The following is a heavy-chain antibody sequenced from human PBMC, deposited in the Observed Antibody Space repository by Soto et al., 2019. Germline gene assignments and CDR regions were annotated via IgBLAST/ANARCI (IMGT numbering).Heavy chain of an antibody. V-gene: IGHV3-21*01. Sequence: EVQLVESGGGLVKPGGSLRLSCAASGFTFNSYSMNWVRQAPGKGLEWVSSISSSSSYIYYADSVKGRFTISRDNAKNSLYLQLNSLRAEDTAVYFCAGVGRETWGHGTLVTVSS. CDR1: GFTFNSYS. J-gene: IGHJ5*01. CDR3: AGVGRET. D-gene: IGHD3-16*01. CDR2: ISSSSSYI.